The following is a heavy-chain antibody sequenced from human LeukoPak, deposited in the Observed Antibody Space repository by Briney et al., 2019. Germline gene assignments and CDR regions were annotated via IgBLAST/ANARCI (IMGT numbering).Heavy chain of an antibody. CDR1: GGSISSSSYY. CDR2: IYYSGST. J-gene: IGHJ6*01. D-gene: IGHD3-3*01. Sequence: SETLSLTCTVSGGSISSSSYYWGWIRQPPGKGLEWLGSIYYSGSTYYNPSHKRRITISVDTSKNQFSLKLSSVTAADTAVYYCARDTNPLECSAHYYYYYGMDVWGQGTTVTVSS. V-gene: IGHV4-39*02. CDR3: ARDTNPLECSAHYYYYYGMDV.